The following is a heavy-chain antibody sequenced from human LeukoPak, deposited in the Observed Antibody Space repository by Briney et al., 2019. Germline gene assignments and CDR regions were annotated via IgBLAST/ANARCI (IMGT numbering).Heavy chain of an antibody. V-gene: IGHV3-48*02. CDR2: ISSSSSTI. CDR3: ARNTLTYYYDSSGYSDY. D-gene: IGHD3-22*01. J-gene: IGHJ4*02. CDR1: GFTFSSYS. Sequence: GGSLRLSCAASGFTFSSYSMNWVRQAPGKGLEWVSYISSSSSTIYYADSVKGRFTISRDNAKNSLYLQMNSLRDEDTAVYYCARNTLTYYYDSSGYSDYWGQGTLVTVS.